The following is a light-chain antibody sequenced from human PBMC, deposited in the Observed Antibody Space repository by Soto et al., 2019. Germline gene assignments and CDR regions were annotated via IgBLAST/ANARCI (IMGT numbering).Light chain of an antibody. CDR3: QSYDNSLRGVV. CDR2: DND. CDR1: SSNIGAGFD. Sequence: QSVLTQPPSVSGAPVQRIIISCTGSSSNIGAGFDVHWYQHLPGTAPKLLVYDNDNRPSGLPARFSDSRSGTSASLAITSRQADDEADYYCQSYDNSLRGVVFGGGTQLTV. J-gene: IGLJ2*01. V-gene: IGLV1-40*01.